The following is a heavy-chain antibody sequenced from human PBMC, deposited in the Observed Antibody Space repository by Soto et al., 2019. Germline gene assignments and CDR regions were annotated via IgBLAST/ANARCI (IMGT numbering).Heavy chain of an antibody. CDR1: GYRFTNDG. V-gene: IGHV1-18*01. CDR2: ISGNDGKT. J-gene: IGHJ4*02. Sequence: QVQLVQSGAEVKKPGASVKVSCKASGYRFTNDGISWVRQAPGQGLEWMGWISGNDGKTKYAWKFQGRVTMTTDTSTSTAYMEMNSLRHDDTAVYYCARDFYPLAYYFDYWGQGTLVTVSS. CDR3: ARDFYPLAYYFDY.